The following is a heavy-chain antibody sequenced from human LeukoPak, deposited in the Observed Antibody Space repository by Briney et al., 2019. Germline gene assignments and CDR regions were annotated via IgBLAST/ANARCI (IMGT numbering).Heavy chain of an antibody. Sequence: PGGSLRLSCAASGFTFTNYAMSWVRQTPGKGLEWVSGISGNTGSTHYADSVKGRFTISRDDSKNTVYLQMNSLGADDTAVFYCATLQDYIWGTFRYSTDDVFDIWGQGTMVTVSS. D-gene: IGHD3-16*02. CDR2: ISGNTGST. J-gene: IGHJ3*02. CDR3: ATLQDYIWGTFRYSTDDVFDI. V-gene: IGHV3-23*01. CDR1: GFTFTNYA.